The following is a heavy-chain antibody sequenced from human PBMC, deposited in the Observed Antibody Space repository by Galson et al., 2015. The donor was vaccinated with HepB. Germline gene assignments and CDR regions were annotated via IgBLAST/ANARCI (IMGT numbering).Heavy chain of an antibody. J-gene: IGHJ5*02. V-gene: IGHV3-23*05. D-gene: IGHD3-10*01. CDR1: GFTFRSYA. Sequence: SLRLSCAASGFTFRSYAMTWVRQAPGMGPEWVSSIYGDNNAYYGESVKGRFTVSRDESKNVLYLQMNDLRVEDTAVYYCARVYGHYYKSGALPFHYFDLWGQGILVTVSS. CDR2: IYGDNNA. CDR3: ARVYGHYYKSGALPFHYFDL.